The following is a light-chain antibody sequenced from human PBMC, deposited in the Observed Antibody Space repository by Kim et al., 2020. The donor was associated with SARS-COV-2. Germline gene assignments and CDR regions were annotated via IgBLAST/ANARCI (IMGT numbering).Light chain of an antibody. CDR1: QEIRID. CDR2: GES. J-gene: IGKJ5*01. Sequence: AAVGDRVPSTCRASQEIRIDLGWYQQSPGRAPKRLIYGESSLKSGVPSRFSGSGSGKEFTLTFSSLQPEDFETYFCPQHNTYPITSGQGKRLEIK. V-gene: IGKV1-17*01. CDR3: PQHNTYPIT.